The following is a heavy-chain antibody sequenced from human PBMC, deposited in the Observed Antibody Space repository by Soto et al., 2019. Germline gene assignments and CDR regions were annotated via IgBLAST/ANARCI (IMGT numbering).Heavy chain of an antibody. CDR3: ARQTGDRDYYYGVDV. D-gene: IGHD7-27*01. V-gene: IGHV5-51*01. CDR1: GYSFTSYW. CDR2: IYPGDSDT. Sequence: GESLKISCKGSGYSFTSYWIGWVRQMPWKGLEWMGIIYPGDSDTRYSPSFQGQVTISADKSISTAYLQWSSLKASDTAIYYCARQTGDRDYYYGVDVWGQGTTVTVSS. J-gene: IGHJ6*02.